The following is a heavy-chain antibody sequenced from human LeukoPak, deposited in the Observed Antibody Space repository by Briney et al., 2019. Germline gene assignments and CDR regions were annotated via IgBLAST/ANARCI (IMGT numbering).Heavy chain of an antibody. D-gene: IGHD3-9*01. CDR1: GFTFSTYA. J-gene: IGHJ4*02. Sequence: PGGSLRLSCAASGFTFSTYAMSWLRQAPGKGLECVSAISGSGGSIYSADSVQGRFTISRDNSNNTLYLQMNSLRAEDTVLYFRQKTVYDILTGVDYWGQGTLVTVSS. CDR2: ISGSGGSI. V-gene: IGHV3-23*01. CDR3: QKTVYDILTGVDY.